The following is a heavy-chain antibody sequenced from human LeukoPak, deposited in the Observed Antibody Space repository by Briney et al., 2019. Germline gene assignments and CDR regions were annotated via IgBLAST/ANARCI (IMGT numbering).Heavy chain of an antibody. D-gene: IGHD3-10*01. CDR1: DYSISSGYGYY. CDR2: IYTSGST. Sequence: SETLSLTCTVSDYSISSGYGYYWSWIRQPAGKGLEWIGRIYTSGSTNYNPSLKSRVTISVDTSKNQFSLKLSSVTAADTAVYYCARGAYYYGSGSYYNAAYQAWGQGTLVTVSS. J-gene: IGHJ5*02. CDR3: ARGAYYYGSGSYYNAAYQA. V-gene: IGHV4-61*02.